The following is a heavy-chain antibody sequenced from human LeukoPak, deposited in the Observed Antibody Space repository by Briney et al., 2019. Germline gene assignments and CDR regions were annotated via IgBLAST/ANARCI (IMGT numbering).Heavy chain of an antibody. CDR3: ARDQRYYYGSGDFDY. D-gene: IGHD3-10*01. J-gene: IGHJ4*02. V-gene: IGHV1-18*01. CDR2: SAYNGNT. Sequence: SAYNGNTNYAQKLQGRVTMTTDTSTSTAYMELRSLRSDDTAVYYCARDQRYYYGSGDFDYWGQGTLVTVSS.